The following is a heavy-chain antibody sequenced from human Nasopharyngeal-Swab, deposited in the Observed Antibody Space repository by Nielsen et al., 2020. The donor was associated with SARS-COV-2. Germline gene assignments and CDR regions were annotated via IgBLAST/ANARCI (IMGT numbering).Heavy chain of an antibody. CDR3: ASVVQQRGDYYYYYGMDV. Sequence: GGSLRLSCAASGFTFSSYWMHWVRQAPGKGLVWVSRINSDGSSTSYADSVKGRFTISRDNAKNTLYLQMNSLRAEDTAVYYCASVVQQRGDYYYYYGMDVWGQGTTVTVSS. J-gene: IGHJ6*02. CDR2: INSDGSST. CDR1: GFTFSSYW. D-gene: IGHD6-13*01. V-gene: IGHV3-74*01.